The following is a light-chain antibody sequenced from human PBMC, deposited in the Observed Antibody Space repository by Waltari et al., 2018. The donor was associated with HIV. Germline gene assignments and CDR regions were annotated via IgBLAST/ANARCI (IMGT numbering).Light chain of an antibody. CDR1: SSNIGTNY. J-gene: IGLJ2*01. V-gene: IGLV1-47*01. Sequence: QSVLTQPPSASGTPGQRVTISCSGSSSNIGTNYVYWYQQLPGTAPKVVIYRNKQRPSGCPDRFSGSKSGPPASPANNGLRSEDEAKYYCAVWDDTLRGVFGGGTKLTVL. CDR3: AVWDDTLRGV. CDR2: RNK.